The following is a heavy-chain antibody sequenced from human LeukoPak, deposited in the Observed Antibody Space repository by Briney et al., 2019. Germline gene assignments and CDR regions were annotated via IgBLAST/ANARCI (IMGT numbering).Heavy chain of an antibody. Sequence: SETLSLTCTVSGGSISSYYWSWIRQPPGKGLEWIGYIYYSGSTNYNPSLKSRVTISVDTSKNQFSLKLSSVTAADTAVYYCARVHKIDCSSTSCYSYYYYYYMDVWGKGTTVTVSS. D-gene: IGHD2-2*01. J-gene: IGHJ6*03. CDR2: IYYSGST. CDR3: ARVHKIDCSSTSCYSYYYYYYMDV. V-gene: IGHV4-59*01. CDR1: GGSISSYY.